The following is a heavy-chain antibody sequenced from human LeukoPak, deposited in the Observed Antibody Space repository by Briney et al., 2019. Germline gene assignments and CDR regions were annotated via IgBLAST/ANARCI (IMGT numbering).Heavy chain of an antibody. D-gene: IGHD6-13*01. V-gene: IGHV1-8*03. Sequence: GASVKVSCKASGFTFTSYDTNWVRQATGQGLEWMGWMNPNSGNTGYAQKFQGRVTITRNTSISTAYMELSSLRSEDTAVYYCARQGSSWYHDAFDIWGQGTMVTVSS. CDR2: MNPNSGNT. CDR1: GFTFTSYD. CDR3: ARQGSSWYHDAFDI. J-gene: IGHJ3*02.